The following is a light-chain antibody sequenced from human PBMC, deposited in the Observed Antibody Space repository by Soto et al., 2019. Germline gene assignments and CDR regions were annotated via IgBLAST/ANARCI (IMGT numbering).Light chain of an antibody. CDR2: GAS. Sequence: EIVLTQSPGTLSLSPGERGTLSCRASESVYSNYLAWYQKKPGQAPRLLIHGASIRATGIPDRFSGSGSGTDFTLTTSSLEPEDFTVYYCQQYGTSPSTFGQGTRLEIK. V-gene: IGKV3-20*01. J-gene: IGKJ5*01. CDR3: QQYGTSPST. CDR1: ESVYSNY.